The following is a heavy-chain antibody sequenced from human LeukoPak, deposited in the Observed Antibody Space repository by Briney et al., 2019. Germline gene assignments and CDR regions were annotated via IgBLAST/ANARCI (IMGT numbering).Heavy chain of an antibody. D-gene: IGHD1-7*01. Sequence: PSETLSLTCTVSGGSISSSSYYWGWIRQPPGKGQDWIGSIYYSGGTYYNPSLKSRVTISVDTSKNQFSLKLSSVTAADTAVYYCARGVWKLELGQYYFYGLDVWGQGTTVTVSS. CDR3: ARGVWKLELGQYYFYGLDV. V-gene: IGHV4-39*01. CDR1: GGSISSSSYY. CDR2: IYYSGGT. J-gene: IGHJ6*02.